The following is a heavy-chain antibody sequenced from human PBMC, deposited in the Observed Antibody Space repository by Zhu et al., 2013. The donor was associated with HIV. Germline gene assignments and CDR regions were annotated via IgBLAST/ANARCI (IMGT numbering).Heavy chain of an antibody. Sequence: EVQLLESGGGLVQPGGSLRLSCAASGFTFSSYAMSWVRQAPGKGLEWVSAISGSGGSTYYADSVKGRFTISRDNSKNTLYLQMNSLRAEDTAVYYCAKDWAYCGGDCYFGPEAFDIWGQGTMVTVSS. CDR2: ISGSGGST. V-gene: IGHV3-23*01. CDR3: AKDWAYCGGDCYFGPEAFDI. CDR1: GFTFSSYA. J-gene: IGHJ3*02. D-gene: IGHD2-21*01.